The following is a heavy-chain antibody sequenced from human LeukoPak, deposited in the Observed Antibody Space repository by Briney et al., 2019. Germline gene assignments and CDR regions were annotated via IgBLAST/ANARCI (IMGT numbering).Heavy chain of an antibody. CDR3: VSGLLRYSIDY. CDR1: GFTFSSYA. V-gene: IGHV3-64D*06. D-gene: IGHD3-9*01. CDR2: ISSNGGST. Sequence: GGSLRFSCSASGFTFSSYAMHWVRQAPGKGLEYVSAISSNGGSTYYADSVKGRFTISRDNSKNTLYLQMSSLRAEDTAVYYCVSGLLRYSIDYWGQGTLVTVSS. J-gene: IGHJ4*02.